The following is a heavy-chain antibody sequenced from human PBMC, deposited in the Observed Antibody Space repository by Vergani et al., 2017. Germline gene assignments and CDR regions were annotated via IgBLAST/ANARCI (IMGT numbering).Heavy chain of an antibody. CDR3: AKGPYYYGSESYYSSGGAFDI. CDR1: GFTFSSYG. Sequence: QVQLVESGGGVVQPGGSLRLSCAASGFTFSSYGMHWVRQAPGKGLEWVAFIRYDGSNKYYADSVKGRFTISRDNSKNTLYLQMNSLRAEDTAVYYCAKGPYYYGSESYYSSGGAFDIWGQGTMVTVSS. J-gene: IGHJ3*02. CDR2: IRYDGSNK. D-gene: IGHD3-10*01. V-gene: IGHV3-30*02.